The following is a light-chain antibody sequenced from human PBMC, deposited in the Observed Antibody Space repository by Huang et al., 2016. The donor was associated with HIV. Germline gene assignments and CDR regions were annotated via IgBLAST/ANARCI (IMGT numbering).Light chain of an antibody. CDR2: NTS. J-gene: IGKJ5*01. CDR3: QRRSNWPVT. CDR1: QSIGSY. V-gene: IGKV3-11*02. Sequence: EIVLTQSPATLSLSPGERATLSCRASQSIGSYLAWYQQKPGQAPRLLIYNTSNRATGIPARFSGSGSGRGFTLTISSLEPDDFAVYYCQRRSNWPVTFGQGTRLEIK.